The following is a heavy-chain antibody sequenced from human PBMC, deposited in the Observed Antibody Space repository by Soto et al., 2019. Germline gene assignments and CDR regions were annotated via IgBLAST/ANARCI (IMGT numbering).Heavy chain of an antibody. CDR1: GGSISSSSYY. Sequence: SETLSLTCTVSGGSISSSSYYWGWIRQPPGKGLEWIGSIYYSGSTYYNPSLKSRVTISVDTSKNQFSLKLSSVTAADTAVYYCARRSSGVVVAATRVAWFDPWGQGTLVTVSS. CDR2: IYYSGST. CDR3: ARRSSGVVVAATRVAWFDP. D-gene: IGHD2-15*01. J-gene: IGHJ5*02. V-gene: IGHV4-39*01.